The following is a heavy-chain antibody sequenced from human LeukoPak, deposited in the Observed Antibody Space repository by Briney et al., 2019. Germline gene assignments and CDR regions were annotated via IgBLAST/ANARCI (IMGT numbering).Heavy chain of an antibody. Sequence: GGSLRLSCAASGFTFSSYSMNWVRQAPGKGLEWVSGINNDGTATYYADSVKGRFTISRDNAKNTVYLQMSGLRAEDTTVYYCATVSEYWGQGTLVTVSS. CDR3: ATVSEY. CDR1: GFTFSSYS. CDR2: INNDGTAT. V-gene: IGHV3-74*01. J-gene: IGHJ4*02.